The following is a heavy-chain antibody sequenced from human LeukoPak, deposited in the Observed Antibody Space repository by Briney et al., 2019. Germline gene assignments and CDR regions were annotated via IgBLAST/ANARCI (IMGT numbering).Heavy chain of an antibody. CDR1: TFTFSNYW. Sequence: GGSLRLSCAASTFTFSNYWISWVRQAPGKGLEWVANIKQDGSEKYYVDSVKGRFTISRDNAKTSLYLKMNSLRAEDTAVYYCARDVLAAGATGTFDIWGQGTMVTVSS. V-gene: IGHV3-7*03. CDR2: IKQDGSEK. D-gene: IGHD1-14*01. J-gene: IGHJ3*02. CDR3: ARDVLAAGATGTFDI.